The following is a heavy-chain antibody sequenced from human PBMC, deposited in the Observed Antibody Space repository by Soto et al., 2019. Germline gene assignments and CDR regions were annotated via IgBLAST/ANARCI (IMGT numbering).Heavy chain of an antibody. D-gene: IGHD6-6*01. Sequence: ASETLSLTCTVSGGSVSSGSYYWSWIRQPPGKGLEWIGYIYYSGSTNYNPSLKSRVTISVDTSKNQFSLKLSSVTAADTAVYYCARAVTEYSSFSLGWFDTWGQGTLVTVSS. CDR1: GGSVSSGSYY. CDR2: IYYSGST. CDR3: ARAVTEYSSFSLGWFDT. J-gene: IGHJ5*02. V-gene: IGHV4-61*01.